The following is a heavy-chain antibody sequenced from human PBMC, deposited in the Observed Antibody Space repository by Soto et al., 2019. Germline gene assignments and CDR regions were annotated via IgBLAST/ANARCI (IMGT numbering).Heavy chain of an antibody. CDR1: RGSISSGGYS. V-gene: IGHV4-30-2*01. CDR2: IYHTGST. Sequence: SLTCAVSRGSISSGGYSWSWIRQPPGKGLEWIGFIYHTGSTYYNPALESRVTISVDRSKNQLYLRLSSVTAADTAVYYCARDNTGSLDSWGQGTLVTVSS. D-gene: IGHD3-10*01. CDR3: ARDNTGSLDS. J-gene: IGHJ5*01.